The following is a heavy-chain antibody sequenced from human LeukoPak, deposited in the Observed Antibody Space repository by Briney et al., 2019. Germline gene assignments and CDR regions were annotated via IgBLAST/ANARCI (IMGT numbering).Heavy chain of an antibody. CDR1: GYTFTGYY. J-gene: IGHJ4*02. CDR3: ARDRRYFDWVDY. Sequence: VASVKVSCKASGYTFTGYYMHWMRQAPGQGLEWMGWINPNSGGTNYAQKFQGRVTMTRDTSISTAYMELSRLRSDDTAVYYCARDRRYFDWVDYWGQGTLVTVSS. CDR2: INPNSGGT. V-gene: IGHV1-2*02. D-gene: IGHD3-9*01.